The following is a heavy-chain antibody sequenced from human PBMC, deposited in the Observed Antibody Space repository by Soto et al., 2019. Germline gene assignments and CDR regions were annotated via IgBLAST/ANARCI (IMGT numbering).Heavy chain of an antibody. CDR1: GFTFSSYD. CDR3: ARVGNYYYYGMDV. J-gene: IGHJ6*02. V-gene: IGHV3-13*01. CDR2: IGTAGDT. Sequence: PGGSLRLSCAASGFTFSSYDVHWVRQATGKGLEWVSAIGTAGDTYYPGSVKGRFTISRENAKNSLYLQMNSLRAEDTAVYYCARVGNYYYYGMDVWGQGTTVTVSS.